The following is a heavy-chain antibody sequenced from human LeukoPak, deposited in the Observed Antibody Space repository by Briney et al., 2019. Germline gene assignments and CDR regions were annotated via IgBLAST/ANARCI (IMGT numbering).Heavy chain of an antibody. Sequence: PGGSLRLSCAASGFTFSDYWMTWVRQAPGKGLEWVANIKPDGSEKYYVDSVKGRFTISRDNAKNSLYLQMNSLRAEDTAVYYCARHDGDYSDYFDYWGQGTLVTVSS. CDR2: IKPDGSEK. V-gene: IGHV3-7*01. CDR3: ARHDGDYSDYFDY. CDR1: GFTFSDYW. D-gene: IGHD4-17*01. J-gene: IGHJ4*02.